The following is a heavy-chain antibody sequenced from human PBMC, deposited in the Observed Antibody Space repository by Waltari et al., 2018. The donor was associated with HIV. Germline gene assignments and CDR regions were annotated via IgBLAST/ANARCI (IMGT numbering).Heavy chain of an antibody. J-gene: IGHJ6*02. Sequence: EAPSLVSGGGLVTPGGSLRLSCAAPGFTFRKAWVSWVRQAPGKGLEWVGRIKSKTDGGTTDYAAPVKGRFTISRDDSKNTLYLQMNSLKTEDTAVYYCTTLVLLGVGMDVWGQGTTVTVSS. V-gene: IGHV3-15*01. CDR3: TTLVLLGVGMDV. CDR2: IKSKTDGGTT. D-gene: IGHD3-10*01. CDR1: GFTFRKAW.